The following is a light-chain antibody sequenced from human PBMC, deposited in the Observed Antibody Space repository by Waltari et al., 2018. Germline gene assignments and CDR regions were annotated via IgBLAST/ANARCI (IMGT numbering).Light chain of an antibody. CDR3: QQRSSWPAT. V-gene: IGKV3-11*01. Sequence: EIVLTQSPVTLSLSQGARVTLSCRASQRISRSLVWYQQKPGQPPRLLIYNTINRVDGVPVRFSGSGSGTDFTLTISSLEPEDFAIYYCQQRSSWPATFGQGTRLEIK. J-gene: IGKJ5*01. CDR2: NTI. CDR1: QRISRS.